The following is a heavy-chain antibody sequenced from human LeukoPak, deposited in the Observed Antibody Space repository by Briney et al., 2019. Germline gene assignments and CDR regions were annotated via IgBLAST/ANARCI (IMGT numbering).Heavy chain of an antibody. CDR1: GASITTYY. CDR3: AIADGGYCSGGYCYANRFHP. J-gene: IGHJ5*02. CDR2: MYYSGSP. V-gene: IGHV4-59*01. D-gene: IGHD2-15*01. Sequence: PSETLSLTCTVSGASITTYYWSWIRQPPGKRLEWIAYMYYSGSPNYNPSLKSRVSMSVDTSENQFSLKLSSVTAADTAVYYCAIADGGYCSGGYCYANRFHPWGQGTLVTVSS.